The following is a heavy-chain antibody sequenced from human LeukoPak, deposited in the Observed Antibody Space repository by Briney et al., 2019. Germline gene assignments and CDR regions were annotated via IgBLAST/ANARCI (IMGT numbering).Heavy chain of an antibody. CDR2: IKRDGSEK. CDR3: ARTFPRGYYGMDV. Sequence: PGGSLRLSCAASGFTFSSYWMSWVRQAPGKGLEWVANIKRDGSEKYYVDSVKGRFTISRDNAKNSLYLQMNSLRAEDTAVYHCARTFPRGYYGMDVWGKGTTVTVSS. D-gene: IGHD3-10*01. J-gene: IGHJ6*04. V-gene: IGHV3-7*03. CDR1: GFTFSSYW.